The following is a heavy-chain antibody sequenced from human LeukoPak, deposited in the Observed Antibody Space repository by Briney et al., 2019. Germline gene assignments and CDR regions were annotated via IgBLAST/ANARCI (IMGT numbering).Heavy chain of an antibody. CDR2: INPNSGGT. Sequence: ASVKVSCKASGYTFTSYGISWVRQAPGQGLEWMGWINPNSGGTNYAQKFQGRVTMTRDTSISTAYMELSRLRSDDTAVYYCAFCSGGSCYAYDYWGQGTLVTVSS. CDR1: GYTFTSYG. CDR3: AFCSGGSCYAYDY. V-gene: IGHV1-2*02. J-gene: IGHJ4*02. D-gene: IGHD2-15*01.